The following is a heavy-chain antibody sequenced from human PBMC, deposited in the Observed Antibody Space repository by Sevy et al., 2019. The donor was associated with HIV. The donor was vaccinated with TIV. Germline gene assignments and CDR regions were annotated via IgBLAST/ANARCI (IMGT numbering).Heavy chain of an antibody. CDR2: ITSSSDYI. CDR1: GFTFSNYN. CDR3: ASDRRTLNYFASSGYNYYFDY. J-gene: IGHJ4*02. D-gene: IGHD3-22*01. V-gene: IGHV3-21*01. Sequence: GGSLRLSCAASGFTFSNYNMNWVRQAPGKGLEWVSSITSSSDYIYDADSVKGRFTISRENAKNSLYLQMNSLRAEDTAVDYCASDRRTLNYFASSGYNYYFDYWGQGTLVTVSS.